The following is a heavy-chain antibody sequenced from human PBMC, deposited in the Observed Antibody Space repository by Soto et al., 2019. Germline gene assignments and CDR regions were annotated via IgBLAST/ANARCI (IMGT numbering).Heavy chain of an antibody. CDR1: GYTFTSYG. V-gene: IGHV1-18*04. CDR3: ARFGARAYGMDV. CDR2: ISAYNGGT. Sequence: ASVKVSCKASGYTFTSYGISWVRQATGQGLEWMGWISAYNGGTNYAQKFQGRVTMTRDTSISTAYMELSRLRSDDTAVYYCARFGARAYGMDVWGQGTTVTVSS. J-gene: IGHJ6*02. D-gene: IGHD1-26*01.